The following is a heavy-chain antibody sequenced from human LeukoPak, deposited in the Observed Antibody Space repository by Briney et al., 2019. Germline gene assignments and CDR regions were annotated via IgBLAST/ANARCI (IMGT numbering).Heavy chain of an antibody. CDR3: VKSGGPGNWGY. V-gene: IGHV3-74*03. Sequence: GGSLRLSCAASGLTLNTYWMHWVRQAPGKGLVWVSQISSDGSNTKYADSVKGRFTISRDNAKNTLYLQMHDLRAEDTAVYYCVKSGGPGNWGYWGQGTLVTISS. D-gene: IGHD2-8*02. CDR2: ISSDGSNT. J-gene: IGHJ4*02. CDR1: GLTLNTYW.